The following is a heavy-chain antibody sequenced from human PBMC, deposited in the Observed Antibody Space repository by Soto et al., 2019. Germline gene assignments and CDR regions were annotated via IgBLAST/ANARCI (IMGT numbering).Heavy chain of an antibody. D-gene: IGHD3-22*01. Sequence: SETLSLTCTVSGGSASSGSYYWSWIRQPPGKGLEWIGYIYYSGSTNYNPSLKSRVTISVDTSKNQFSLKLSSVTAADTAVYYCARVVYDSSGYYYPYFDYWGQGTLVTVSS. CDR2: IYYSGST. V-gene: IGHV4-61*01. J-gene: IGHJ4*02. CDR3: ARVVYDSSGYYYPYFDY. CDR1: GGSASSGSYY.